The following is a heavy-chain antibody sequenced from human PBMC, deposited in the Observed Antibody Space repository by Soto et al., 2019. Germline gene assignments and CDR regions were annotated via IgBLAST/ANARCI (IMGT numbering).Heavy chain of an antibody. V-gene: IGHV1-18*01. CDR2: VSAYNGNT. CDR1: GYTFSNDA. D-gene: IGHD1-7*01. Sequence: QVQLVQSGAEVKKPGASVKVSCKASGYTFSNDAITWVRQVPGQGLEWMGWVSAYNGNTNYAQKFKGRVTMTTDTSTSTAYMEIRSLRYDDTAVYFCARASRYYWNYMMYCGQGTLVTVSS. CDR3: ARASRYYWNYMMY. J-gene: IGHJ4*02.